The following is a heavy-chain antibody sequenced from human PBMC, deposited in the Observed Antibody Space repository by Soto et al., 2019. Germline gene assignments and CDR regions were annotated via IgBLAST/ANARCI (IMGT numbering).Heavy chain of an antibody. Sequence: PGGSLRLSCAASGFTFSSYGMHWVRQAPGKGLEWVAVISYDGSNKYYADSVKGRFTISRDNSKNTLYLQMNSLRAEDTAVYYCAKTALRSSRSHFDYWGQGTLVTVSS. J-gene: IGHJ4*02. D-gene: IGHD6-6*01. V-gene: IGHV3-30*18. CDR1: GFTFSSYG. CDR3: AKTALRSSRSHFDY. CDR2: ISYDGSNK.